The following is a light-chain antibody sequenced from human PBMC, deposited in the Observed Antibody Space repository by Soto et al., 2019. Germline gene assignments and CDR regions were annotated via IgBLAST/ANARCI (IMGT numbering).Light chain of an antibody. CDR2: GAS. V-gene: IGKV3-11*01. CDR1: QSVSSF. J-gene: IGKJ1*01. Sequence: DIVLTQSPATLSLSPGERATLTCRAGQSVSSFLAWYQQKPGQAPRLLIYGASIRATGIPARFSGSGSGTDFTLTISSLEPEDFAVYYCQQRSNWPPWTFGQGTKVDIK. CDR3: QQRSNWPPWT.